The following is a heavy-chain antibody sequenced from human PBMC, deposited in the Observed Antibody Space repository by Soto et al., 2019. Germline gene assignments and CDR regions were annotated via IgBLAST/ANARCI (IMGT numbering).Heavy chain of an antibody. CDR3: ARASMVPVDYFDF. CDR1: GDSLNNHY. V-gene: IGHV4-59*11. D-gene: IGHD3-10*01. J-gene: IGHJ4*02. Sequence: PSETMSLTCSVYGDSLNNHYWTWIRQSQGKGRGWIGNIYDSVHTNYSPALKGQVPMPVDTPKDLFSLNRTSVNARAPAGYYCARASMVPVDYFDFWGQGTVVTVSS. CDR2: IYDSVHT.